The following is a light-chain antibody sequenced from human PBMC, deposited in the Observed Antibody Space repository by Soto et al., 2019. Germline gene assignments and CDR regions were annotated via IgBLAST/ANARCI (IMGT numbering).Light chain of an antibody. J-gene: IGLJ3*02. CDR1: SSNIGAGYD. CDR2: GNS. Sequence: QSVLTQPPSVSGAPGQRVTISCTGSSSNIGAGYDVHWYQQLPGTAPKLLIYGNSNRPSGVPDRLSGSKSGTSASLAITGLQAEYEADYYCQSYDSSMSGRVFGGGTQPTVL. V-gene: IGLV1-40*01. CDR3: QSYDSSMSGRV.